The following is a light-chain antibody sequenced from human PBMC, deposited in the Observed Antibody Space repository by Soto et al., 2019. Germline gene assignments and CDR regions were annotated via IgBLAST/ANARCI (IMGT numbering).Light chain of an antibody. V-gene: IGKV1-39*01. CDR2: AAS. Sequence: DIQMTQSPSSLSASVGHRVTISCRASQSISSYLNWYQQKPGKAPKLLIYAASSLQSGVPSRFSGSGSGTDFTLTISSLQPEDFATYYCQQLNSYPITFGQGTRLEIK. CDR3: QQLNSYPIT. CDR1: QSISSY. J-gene: IGKJ5*01.